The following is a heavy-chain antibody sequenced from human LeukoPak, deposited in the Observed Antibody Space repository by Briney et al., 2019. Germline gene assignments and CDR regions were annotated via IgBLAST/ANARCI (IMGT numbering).Heavy chain of an antibody. CDR1: GFTFSSYS. Sequence: GGSLRLSCAASGFTFSSYSMNWVRQAPGKGLEWVSSISSSSSYIYYADSVKGRFTISRDNAKNSLYLQMNSLRADDTAVYYCARGIEENTPDYYDSSGYYWDPAFDIWGQGTMVTVSS. CDR3: ARGIEENTPDYYDSSGYYWDPAFDI. CDR2: ISSSSSYI. J-gene: IGHJ3*02. V-gene: IGHV3-21*04. D-gene: IGHD3-22*01.